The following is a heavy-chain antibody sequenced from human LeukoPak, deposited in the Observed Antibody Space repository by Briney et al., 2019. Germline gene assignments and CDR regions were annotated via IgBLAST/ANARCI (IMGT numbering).Heavy chain of an antibody. D-gene: IGHD2/OR15-2a*01. Sequence: SETLSLTCTVSGXSITTSSYYWGWIRRPPGKGLEWIGIIYYSGSTYYNPSLKGRVTISVDTSRNQFSLKLSSVTAADAAVYYCARAFRARYFDLWGRGTLVTVSS. CDR1: GXSITTSSYY. J-gene: IGHJ2*01. CDR3: ARAFRARYFDL. V-gene: IGHV4-39*01. CDR2: IYYSGST.